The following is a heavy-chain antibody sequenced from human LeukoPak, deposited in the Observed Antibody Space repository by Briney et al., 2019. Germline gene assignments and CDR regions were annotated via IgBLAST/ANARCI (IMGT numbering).Heavy chain of an antibody. Sequence: GGSLGLSCAASGFTFSCCWLSWVRQAPGKGLEWVATIKEDGSEQYYVDSVKGRFTISRDNAKNSLSLQVDSLRVEDTAVYYCARVRRGSYFDYWGQGTLVTVSA. CDR1: GFTFSCCW. CDR2: IKEDGSEQ. J-gene: IGHJ4*02. D-gene: IGHD3-10*01. CDR3: ARVRRGSYFDY. V-gene: IGHV3-7*01.